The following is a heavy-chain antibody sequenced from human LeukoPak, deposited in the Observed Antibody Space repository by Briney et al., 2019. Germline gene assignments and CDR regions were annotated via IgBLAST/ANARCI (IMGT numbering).Heavy chain of an antibody. D-gene: IGHD3-22*01. Sequence: GGSLRLSCGASGFTFSSYAISWVRQAPGKGLEWVSVISHSGGTTYYADSVKGRFTTSRDNSKNTLYLQMNSLRAEDTAVYYCAKKPDYYYDSSGYYYDYWGQGTLVTVSS. CDR3: AKKPDYYYDSSGYYYDY. V-gene: IGHV3-23*01. CDR2: ISHSGGTT. CDR1: GFTFSSYA. J-gene: IGHJ4*02.